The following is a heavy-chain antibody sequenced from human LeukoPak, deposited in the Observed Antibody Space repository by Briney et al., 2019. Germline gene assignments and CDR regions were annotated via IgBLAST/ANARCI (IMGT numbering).Heavy chain of an antibody. CDR2: TYYRSKWYN. CDR1: GDSVSSNRAA. V-gene: IGHV6-1*01. J-gene: IGHJ5*02. Sequence: SQTLSLTCAISGDSVSSNRAAWNWIRQSPSRGLEWLGRTYYRSKWYNDYAVSVKSRITINPDTSKNQFSLQLNSVTPEDTAVYYCARDRRSSGWPPYNWFDPWGQGTLVTVSS. CDR3: ARDRRSSGWPPYNWFDP. D-gene: IGHD6-19*01.